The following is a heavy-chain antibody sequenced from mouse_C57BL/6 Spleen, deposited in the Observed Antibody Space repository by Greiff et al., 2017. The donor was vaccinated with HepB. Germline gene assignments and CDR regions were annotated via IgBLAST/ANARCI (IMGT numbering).Heavy chain of an antibody. Sequence: VQRVESGAELVRPGTSVKVSCKASGYAFTNYLIEWVKQRPGQGLEWIGVINPGSGGTNYNEKFKGKATLTADKSSSTAYMQLSSLTSEDSAVYFCARGRSNYVYAMDYWGQGTSVTVSS. J-gene: IGHJ4*01. CDR2: INPGSGGT. CDR1: GYAFTNYL. D-gene: IGHD2-5*01. CDR3: ARGRSNYVYAMDY. V-gene: IGHV1-54*01.